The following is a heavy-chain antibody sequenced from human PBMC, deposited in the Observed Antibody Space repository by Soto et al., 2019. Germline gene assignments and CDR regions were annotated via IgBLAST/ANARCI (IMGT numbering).Heavy chain of an antibody. Sequence: QVQLVQAGTEVTKPGSSVQVSCKVSGDTFRSNGISWVRQVPGQGLDWMGGIIPIFGTVNYALKFLGRVTITADKSTNTAYMELSGLIHADTVVYYCARDCGGTGVTTSLDTWGQGTVVTVSP. CDR3: ARDCGGTGVTTSLDT. J-gene: IGHJ4*02. V-gene: IGHV1-69*14. CDR1: GDTFRSNG. D-gene: IGHD2-21*01. CDR2: IIPIFGTV.